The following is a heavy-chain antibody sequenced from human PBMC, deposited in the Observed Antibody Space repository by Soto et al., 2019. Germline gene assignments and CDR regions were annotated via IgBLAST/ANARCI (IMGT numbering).Heavy chain of an antibody. V-gene: IGHV3-23*01. CDR1: GFPFSNYA. CDR3: AKTDKFHSQSSGWANRFDS. Sequence: EMQLLESGGDLAQPGGSLRLICAASGFPFSNYAMTWVRQSPGKGLEWVSTITSDGSTFYGDTVKGRFTISRDNSKSTLYLQMNSLGAEDTAVYYCAKTDKFHSQSSGWANRFDSWGQGTLVTVSS. CDR2: ITSDGST. J-gene: IGHJ4*02. D-gene: IGHD6-19*01.